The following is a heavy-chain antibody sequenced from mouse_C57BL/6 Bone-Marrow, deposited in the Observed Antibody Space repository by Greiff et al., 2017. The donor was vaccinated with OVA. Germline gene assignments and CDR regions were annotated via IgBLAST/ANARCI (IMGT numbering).Heavy chain of an antibody. CDR1: GYTFTSYW. J-gene: IGHJ2*01. CDR2: IDPSDSYT. CDR3: ARGGGTGY. Sequence: QVQLQQPGAELVMPGASVKLSCKASGYTFTSYWMHWVKQRPGQGLEWIGEIDPSDSYTNYNQKFKSKSTLTVDKSSSTAYMQLSSLTSEDSAVYYCARGGGTGYWGQGTTLTVSS. D-gene: IGHD3-3*01. V-gene: IGHV1-69*01.